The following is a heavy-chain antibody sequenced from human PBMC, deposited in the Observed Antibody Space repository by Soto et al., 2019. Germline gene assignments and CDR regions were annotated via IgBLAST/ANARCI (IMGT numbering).Heavy chain of an antibody. D-gene: IGHD3-22*01. Sequence: GGSLRLSCAASGFTFDDYAMHWVRQAPGKGLEWVSGISWNSGSIGYADSVKGRFTISRDNAKNSLYLQMNSLRAEDTALYYCAKATPRYDSSGYEPFGDAFDIWGQGTMVTVSS. J-gene: IGHJ3*02. CDR2: ISWNSGSI. CDR1: GFTFDDYA. CDR3: AKATPRYDSSGYEPFGDAFDI. V-gene: IGHV3-9*01.